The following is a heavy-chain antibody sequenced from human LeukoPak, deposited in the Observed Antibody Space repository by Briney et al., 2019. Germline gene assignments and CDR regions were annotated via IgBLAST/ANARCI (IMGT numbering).Heavy chain of an antibody. Sequence: GGSLRLSCAASGFTFSSHWMHWVRQAPGKGLVWVSRINGDGSNTTYADSVKGRFTISRDNAKNTLYLQMNSLRAEDTAVYHCARSKSGYSTDAFDIWGQGTMVTVS. CDR1: GFTFSSHW. CDR3: ARSKSGYSTDAFDI. CDR2: INGDGSNT. D-gene: IGHD6-13*01. V-gene: IGHV3-74*03. J-gene: IGHJ3*02.